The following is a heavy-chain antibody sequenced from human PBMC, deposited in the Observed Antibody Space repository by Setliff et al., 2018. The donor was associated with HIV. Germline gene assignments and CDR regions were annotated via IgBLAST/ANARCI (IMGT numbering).Heavy chain of an antibody. CDR1: GDSIDRTGYY. J-gene: IGHJ6*02. CDR2: IYYNGNT. CDR3: ARHGDGSGWFGAVYYGIDA. D-gene: IGHD3-10*01. V-gene: IGHV4-39*01. Sequence: SETLSLTCTVSGDSIDRTGYYWGWIRQPPGKGLEWIGSIYYNGNTYNKPSLKSRVTISVDTSKNQFSLKLNSVTAADTAVYYCARHGDGSGWFGAVYYGIDAWGQGTTVTVSS.